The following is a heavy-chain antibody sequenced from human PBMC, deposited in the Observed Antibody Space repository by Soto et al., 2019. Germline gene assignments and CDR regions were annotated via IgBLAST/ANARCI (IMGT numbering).Heavy chain of an antibody. J-gene: IGHJ6*02. V-gene: IGHV5-51*01. CDR2: IYPGDSDT. CDR3: AASIFYYGMDV. CDR1: GYTFTNYW. Sequence: GESLKITCKGSGYTFTNYWIGWVRQMPGKGLEWMGIIYPGDSDTKYNPSFQGQVTISADKSITTTYLRWTSLKASDTAIYYCAASIFYYGMDVWGQGTTVTVSS.